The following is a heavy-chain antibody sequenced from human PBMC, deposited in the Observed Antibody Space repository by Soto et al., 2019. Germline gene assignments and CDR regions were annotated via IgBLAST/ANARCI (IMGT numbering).Heavy chain of an antibody. CDR2: IYPGDSDT. Sequence: PGESLKISCKGSGYSFTSYWIGWVRQMPGKGLEWMGIIYPGDSDTRYSPSFQGQVTISADKSISTAYLQWSSLKASDTAMYYCARPGPHYYDSSGYDFQHWGQGTLVTVSS. CDR1: GYSFTSYW. CDR3: ARPGPHYYDSSGYDFQH. V-gene: IGHV5-51*01. J-gene: IGHJ1*01. D-gene: IGHD3-22*01.